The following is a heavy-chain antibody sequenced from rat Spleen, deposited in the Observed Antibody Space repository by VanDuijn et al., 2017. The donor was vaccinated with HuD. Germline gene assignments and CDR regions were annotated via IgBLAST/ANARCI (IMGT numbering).Heavy chain of an antibody. CDR1: GFTFSAYW. Sequence: EVQLVETGGGLVQPGRSLKLSCVASGFTFSAYWMDWVRQAPGKGLEWIGEINKDSSAINNTRSMKDKFTISSDNAQNTLYLQMSKLGSKDTAIYYCTSGIPGDFDYWGQGVMVTVSS. V-gene: IGHV4-2*01. J-gene: IGHJ2*01. CDR2: INKDSSAI. CDR3: TSGIPGDFDY. D-gene: IGHD1-4*01.